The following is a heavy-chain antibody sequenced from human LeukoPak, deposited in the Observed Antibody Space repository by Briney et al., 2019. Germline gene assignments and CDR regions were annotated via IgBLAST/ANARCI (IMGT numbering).Heavy chain of an antibody. Sequence: QPGGSLRLSCAASGFTFSSYAMSWVRQAPGKGLEWVSAISGSGGSTYYADSVKGRFTISRDNSKNTLYLQMNSLRAEDTAVYYCARADGSGYYPGYFDYWGQGTLVTVSS. V-gene: IGHV3-23*01. J-gene: IGHJ4*02. CDR2: ISGSGGST. CDR3: ARADGSGYYPGYFDY. D-gene: IGHD3-22*01. CDR1: GFTFSSYA.